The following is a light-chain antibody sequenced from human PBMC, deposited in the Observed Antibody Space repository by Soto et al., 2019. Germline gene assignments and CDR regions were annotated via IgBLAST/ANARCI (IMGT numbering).Light chain of an antibody. V-gene: IGKV1-17*01. CDR1: QGIRND. Sequence: DIQMTQSPSSLSASVGDRVTITCRASQGIRNDLGWYQQKPGKAPKRLIYAASSLQRGVPSRFSGSGSGTDFTLTISSLQPEDFATYYCQQSYNSPPITFGQGTRLEIK. J-gene: IGKJ5*01. CDR3: QQSYNSPPIT. CDR2: AAS.